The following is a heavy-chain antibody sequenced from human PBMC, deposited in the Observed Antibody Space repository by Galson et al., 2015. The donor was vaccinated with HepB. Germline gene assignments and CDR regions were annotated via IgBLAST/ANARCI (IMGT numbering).Heavy chain of an antibody. J-gene: IGHJ6*02. D-gene: IGHD6-13*01. CDR2: ISSSSSYI. CDR3: AKDPAYSSSWYSPVIYYYYGMDV. V-gene: IGHV3-21*01. CDR1: GFTFSSYS. Sequence: SLRLSCAASGFTFSSYSMNWVRQAPGKGLEWVSSISSSSSYIYYADSVKGRFTISRDNAKNSLYLQMNSLRAEDTAVCYCAKDPAYSSSWYSPVIYYYYGMDVWGQGTTVTVSS.